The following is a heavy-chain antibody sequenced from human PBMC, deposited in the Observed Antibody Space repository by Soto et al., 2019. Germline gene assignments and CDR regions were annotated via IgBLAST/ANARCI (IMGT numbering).Heavy chain of an antibody. CDR2: IYWDGDK. V-gene: IGHV2-5*02. Sequence: QIKLIESGPTLVKPTQTLTLTCTFSGFSLSTSGAAVGWVRQPPGRALEWLALIYWDGDKRYNASLGNRLTITKDTSMNQVVITLTNVDPADTATYYCAHRATMTIFGLIIDNGIWFDPWGQGTRVIVSS. D-gene: IGHD3-3*01. CDR1: GFSLSTSGAA. CDR3: AHRATMTIFGLIIDNGIWFDP. J-gene: IGHJ5*02.